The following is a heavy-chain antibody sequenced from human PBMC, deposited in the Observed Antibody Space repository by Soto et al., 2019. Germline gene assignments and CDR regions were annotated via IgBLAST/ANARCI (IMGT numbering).Heavy chain of an antibody. CDR2: IYYIGST. CDR1: GGSISSNY. J-gene: IGHJ4*02. D-gene: IGHD5-18*01. CDR3: ARSSSYGYVDY. V-gene: IGHV4-59*01. Sequence: QVQLQESGPGLVKPSETLSLTCSVSGGSISSNYWSWIRQPPGQGLEWIGHIYYIGSTNYNPSLKTRVTISIDTSKNQSSLRLSSVTAADTAVYYCARSSSYGYVDYWGQGTLVTVSS.